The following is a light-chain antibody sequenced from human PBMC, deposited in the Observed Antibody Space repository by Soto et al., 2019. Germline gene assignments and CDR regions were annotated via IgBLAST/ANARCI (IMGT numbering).Light chain of an antibody. V-gene: IGKV1-27*01. CDR3: QKYNSASWT. CDR1: QGISNY. J-gene: IGKJ1*01. Sequence: DIQMTQSPSSLSASVGDRVTITCRASQGISNYLAWYQQKPGKVPKLLIYAASTLQSGVPSRFSGSGSGTDFTLTISSLQPEDVASYFCQKYNSASWTFGQGTKVEIK. CDR2: AAS.